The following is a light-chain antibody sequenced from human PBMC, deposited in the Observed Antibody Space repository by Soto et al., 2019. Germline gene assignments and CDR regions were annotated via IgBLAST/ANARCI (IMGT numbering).Light chain of an antibody. CDR2: GAS. Sequence: EIVLTQSPGTLSLSPGERTTLSCRASQSVSNSYLAWYQQKPGQAPRLLIYGASSRAAGIPDRFSGSGSGTDFTLTISRLEPEDFAVYYCHQYGSSPWTFGQGTKVEI. CDR1: QSVSNSY. CDR3: HQYGSSPWT. V-gene: IGKV3-20*01. J-gene: IGKJ1*01.